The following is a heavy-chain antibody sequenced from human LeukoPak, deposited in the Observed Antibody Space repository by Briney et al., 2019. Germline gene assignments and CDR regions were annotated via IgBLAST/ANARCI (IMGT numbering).Heavy chain of an antibody. Sequence: GGSLRLSCAASGFTFSSYSMNWVRQAPGKGLEWVSAISGSGGSTYYADSVKGRFTISRDNSKNTLYLQMNSLRAEDTAVYYCAKDSTKITPYYFDYWGQGTLVTVSS. CDR1: GFTFSSYS. CDR3: AKDSTKITPYYFDY. V-gene: IGHV3-23*01. CDR2: ISGSGGST. J-gene: IGHJ4*02. D-gene: IGHD2-15*01.